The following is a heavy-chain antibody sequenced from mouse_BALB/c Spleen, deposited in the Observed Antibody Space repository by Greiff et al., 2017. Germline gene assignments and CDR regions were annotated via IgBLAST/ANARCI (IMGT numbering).Heavy chain of an antibody. CDR2: IWSDGST. Sequence: VKLVESGPDLVAPSQSLSITCTVSGFSFTSYGVHWVRQPPGKGLEWLVVIWSDGSTTYNSALKSRLSISKDNSKSQVFLKMNSLQTDDTAMYYCARSSYDYFDYWGQGTTLTVSS. CDR1: GFSFTSYG. V-gene: IGHV2-6-2*01. CDR3: ARSSYDYFDY. D-gene: IGHD6-5*01. J-gene: IGHJ2*01.